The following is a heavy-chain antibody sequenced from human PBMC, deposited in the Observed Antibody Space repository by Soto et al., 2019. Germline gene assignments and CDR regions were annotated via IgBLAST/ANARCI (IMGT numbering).Heavy chain of an antibody. CDR2: IVVGSGNT. J-gene: IGHJ3*02. CDR3: AAYWDSGSYWGAFDI. Sequence: ASVKVSCKASGFTFTSSAVQWVRQARGQRLEWIGWIVVGSGNTNYAQKFQERVTITRDMSTSTAYMELSSLRSEDTAVYYCAAYWDSGSYWGAFDIWGQGTMVTVSS. CDR1: GFTFTSSA. D-gene: IGHD1-26*01. V-gene: IGHV1-58*01.